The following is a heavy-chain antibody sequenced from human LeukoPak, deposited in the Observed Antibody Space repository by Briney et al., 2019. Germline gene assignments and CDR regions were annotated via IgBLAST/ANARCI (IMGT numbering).Heavy chain of an antibody. J-gene: IGHJ5*02. CDR3: ASAVAGTSDWFDP. V-gene: IGHV1-69*04. CDR2: IIPILGIA. D-gene: IGHD6-19*01. CDR1: GGTFSSYA. Sequence: SVKVSCKASGGTFSSYAISWVRPAPGQGLAWMGRIIPILGIANYAQKFQGRVTITADKSTSTAYMELSSLRSEDTAVYYCASAVAGTSDWFDPWGQGTLVTVSS.